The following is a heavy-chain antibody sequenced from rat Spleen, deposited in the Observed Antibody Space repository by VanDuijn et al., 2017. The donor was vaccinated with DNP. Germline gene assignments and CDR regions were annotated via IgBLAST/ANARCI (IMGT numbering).Heavy chain of an antibody. D-gene: IGHD4-1*01. CDR1: GFSLTTYS. J-gene: IGHJ3*01. Sequence: QVQLKESGPGLVQPSQTLSLTCTVAGFSLTTYSVSWVRQPSGKGPEWMGKMWYDGDTAYNSALKSRLSISRDTSRSQVFLKMNSLQTEDTATYYCARGYNNYGFAYWGQGTLVTVSS. CDR3: ARGYNNYGFAY. CDR2: MWYDGDT. V-gene: IGHV2-32*01.